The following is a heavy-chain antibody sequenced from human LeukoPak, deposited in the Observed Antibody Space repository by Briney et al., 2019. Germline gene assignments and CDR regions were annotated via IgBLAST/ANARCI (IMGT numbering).Heavy chain of an antibody. D-gene: IGHD2-2*01. J-gene: IGHJ5*02. CDR3: ARVSDIVVVPAATRDWFDP. Sequence: SVKVSCKASGGTFSSYAISWVRQAPGQGLEWMGGIIPIFGTANYAQKFQGRVTITADESTSTAYMELSSLRSEDTAVYYCARVSDIVVVPAATRDWFDPWGQGTLVTVSS. V-gene: IGHV1-69*13. CDR1: GGTFSSYA. CDR2: IIPIFGTA.